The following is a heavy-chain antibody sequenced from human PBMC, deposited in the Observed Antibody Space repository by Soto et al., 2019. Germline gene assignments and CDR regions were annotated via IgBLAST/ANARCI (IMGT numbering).Heavy chain of an antibody. Sequence: GGSLRLSCAASGFTFSSYAMSWVRQAPGKGLEWVSAISGSGGSTYYADSVKGRFTISRDNFKNTLYLQMNSLRAEDTAVYYCPKGGIVVVPIRDFDYWGQGTLVTVSS. V-gene: IGHV3-23*01. D-gene: IGHD3-22*01. CDR3: PKGGIVVVPIRDFDY. J-gene: IGHJ4*02. CDR1: GFTFSSYA. CDR2: ISGSGGST.